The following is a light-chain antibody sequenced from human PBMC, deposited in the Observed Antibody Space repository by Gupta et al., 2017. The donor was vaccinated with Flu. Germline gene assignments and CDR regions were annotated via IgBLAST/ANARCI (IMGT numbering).Light chain of an antibody. CDR3: QQVGQAPFT. CDR2: GAS. J-gene: IGKJ4*01. V-gene: IGKV3-20*01. Sequence: PGQRATLSCRASQTVSRSYLAWYHQKPGQAPRLLIYGASSRSTDIPDRFSGSDSGIEFTLTISRLALADLAVYYCQQVGQAPFTFSGATKVEIK. CDR1: QTVSRSY.